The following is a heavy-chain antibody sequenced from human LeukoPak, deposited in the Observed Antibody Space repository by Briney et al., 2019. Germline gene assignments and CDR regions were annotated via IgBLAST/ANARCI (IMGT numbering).Heavy chain of an antibody. CDR3: AKRGVVIRVILVGFHKEAYYFDS. CDR2: TSDSADST. V-gene: IGHV3-23*01. Sequence: GGSLRLSCAVSGITLSNYGMSWVRQAPGKGLEWVAGTSDSADSTNYADSVKGRFTISRDNRKNTLYLQMNSLRAEDTAVYFCAKRGVVIRVILVGFHKEAYYFDSWGQGALVTVSS. J-gene: IGHJ4*02. D-gene: IGHD3-22*01. CDR1: GITLSNYG.